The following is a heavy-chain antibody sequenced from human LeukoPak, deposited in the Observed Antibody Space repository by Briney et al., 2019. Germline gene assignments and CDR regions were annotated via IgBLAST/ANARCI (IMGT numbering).Heavy chain of an antibody. Sequence: SQTLSLTCAISGDSVSRDSIAWNWIRQSPSRGLEWLGRTYYRSKWYNDYAVSVKSRITINPDTSKNQFSLQLNSVTPEDTAVYYCARSYGRWFDPWGQGTLVTVSS. CDR2: TYYRSKWYN. CDR3: ARSYGRWFDP. V-gene: IGHV6-1*01. J-gene: IGHJ5*02. CDR1: GDSVSRDSIA. D-gene: IGHD4-17*01.